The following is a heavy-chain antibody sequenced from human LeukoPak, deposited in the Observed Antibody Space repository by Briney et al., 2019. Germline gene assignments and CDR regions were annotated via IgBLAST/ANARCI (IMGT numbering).Heavy chain of an antibody. CDR1: GYTFSTYS. D-gene: IGHD2/OR15-2a*01. V-gene: IGHV1-18*01. CDR3: ARIRSNSWPPFPDH. Sequence: GASVKVSCKTSGYTFSTYSITWVRQAPGQGLEWMGWISTYNGDTKYAQRLQGRLTLTTDTSTGTAYMDLRSLRSDDTAVIHCARIRSNSWPPFPDHWGQGTLLIVSS. CDR2: ISTYNGDT. J-gene: IGHJ5*02.